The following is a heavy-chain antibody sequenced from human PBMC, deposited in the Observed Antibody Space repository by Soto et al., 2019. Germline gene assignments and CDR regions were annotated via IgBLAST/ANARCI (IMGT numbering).Heavy chain of an antibody. CDR2: IYYSGIT. Sequence: QVQLQESGPGLVKPSETLSLTCTVSGGSISSYYWSWIRQPPGKGLEWIGYIYYSGITNYNPSLKSRVTISVDTSKSQFSLKLRSVTAADTAVYYCARYKSNYYYGMDVWGQGTTVTVSS. D-gene: IGHD1-20*01. CDR3: ARYKSNYYYGMDV. J-gene: IGHJ6*02. CDR1: GGSISSYY. V-gene: IGHV4-59*01.